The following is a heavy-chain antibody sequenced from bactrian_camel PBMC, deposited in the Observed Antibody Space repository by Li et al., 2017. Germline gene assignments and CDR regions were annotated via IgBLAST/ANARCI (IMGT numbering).Heavy chain of an antibody. D-gene: IGHD3*01. Sequence: QVQLVESGGGSAQAGGSLRLSCAASGYANCLAWFRQVPGKEREVIARIRMDTGTTYYADSVRGRFTISQNNARTTVALQMNSLKSEDTAMYYCAARGLYCSQDRSAYPYWGQGTQVTVS. J-gene: IGHJ4*01. V-gene: IGHV3S60*01. CDR2: IRMDTGTT. CDR3: AARGLYCSQDRSAYPY. CDR1: GYANC.